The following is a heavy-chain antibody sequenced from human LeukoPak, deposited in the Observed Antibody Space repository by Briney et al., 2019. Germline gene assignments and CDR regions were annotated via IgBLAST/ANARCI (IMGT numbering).Heavy chain of an antibody. CDR1: GGSFSGYY. V-gene: IGHV4-34*01. D-gene: IGHD2-2*01. Sequence: SETLSLTCAVYGGSFSGYYWSWIRQPPGKGLEWIGEINHSGSTNYNPSLKSRVTIPVEPPKNQFSLKLSSVTPADTAVYYCASAPIVVVPAARPFKYDYYGRDVWGKGTTVTVSS. J-gene: IGHJ6*04. CDR2: INHSGST. CDR3: ASAPIVVVPAARPFKYDYYGRDV.